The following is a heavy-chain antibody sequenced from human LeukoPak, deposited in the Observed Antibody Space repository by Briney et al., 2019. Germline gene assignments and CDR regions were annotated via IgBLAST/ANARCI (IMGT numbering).Heavy chain of an antibody. D-gene: IGHD2-2*01. Sequence: GASVKVSCKASGYTFTSYGISWVRQAPGQGLEWMGWISAYSGNTNYAQKLQGRVTMTTDTSTSTAYMELRSLRSDDTAVYYCARVGYCSSTSCHKDYYYYYYMDVWGKGPRSPSP. CDR2: ISAYSGNT. J-gene: IGHJ6*03. CDR3: ARVGYCSSTSCHKDYYYYYYMDV. V-gene: IGHV1-18*01. CDR1: GYTFTSYG.